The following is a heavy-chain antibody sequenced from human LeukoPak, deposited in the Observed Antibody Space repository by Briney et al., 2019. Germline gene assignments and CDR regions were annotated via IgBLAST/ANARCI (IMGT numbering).Heavy chain of an antibody. J-gene: IGHJ5*02. Sequence: PSETLSLTCSVSGDSITSYYWSWIRQLPGRGLEWIGYVFHSGVTNYNPSLKSRVTLSLDTSKNQFSLKLKSVTAADTAVYFCATRADWFDPWGQGTLVTVSS. CDR1: GDSITSYY. V-gene: IGHV4-59*12. CDR3: ATRADWFDP. CDR2: VFHSGVT.